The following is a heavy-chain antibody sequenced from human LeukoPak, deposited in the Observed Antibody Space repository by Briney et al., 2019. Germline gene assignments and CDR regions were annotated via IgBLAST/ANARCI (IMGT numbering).Heavy chain of an antibody. CDR2: IIPIFGTA. CDR1: GGTFSSYA. CDR3: AREWGMTTGSYFDY. J-gene: IGHJ4*02. V-gene: IGHV1-69*06. D-gene: IGHD4-17*01. Sequence: GASVKVSCKASGGTFSSYAISWVRQAPGQGLEWMGGIIPIFGTANYAQKFQGRVTITADKSTSTAYMELSSLRSEDTAVYYCAREWGMTTGSYFDYWGQGTLVTVSS.